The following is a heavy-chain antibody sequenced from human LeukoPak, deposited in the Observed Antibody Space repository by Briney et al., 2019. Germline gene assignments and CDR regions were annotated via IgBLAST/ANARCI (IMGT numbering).Heavy chain of an antibody. V-gene: IGHV1-2*02. CDR1: GYTFTGYY. D-gene: IGHD6-19*01. CDR2: IHPNSGGT. Sequence: ASVKVSCKASGYTFTGYYTHWVRQAPGQGLEWMGWIHPNSGGTNSAQKFQGRVTMTRDTSISTAYMELSSLRSDDTAVYYCTRRALAVADPFDYWGQGTLVTVSS. CDR3: TRRALAVADPFDY. J-gene: IGHJ4*02.